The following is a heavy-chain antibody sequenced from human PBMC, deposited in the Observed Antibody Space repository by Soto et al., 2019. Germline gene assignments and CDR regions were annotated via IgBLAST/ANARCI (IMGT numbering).Heavy chain of an antibody. CDR3: AWGGFLSSAFDI. J-gene: IGHJ3*02. V-gene: IGHV3-53*04. Sequence: GGSLRLSCAASGFTVSSNYMSWVRQAPGKGLEWVSVIYSGGTTYYADSVRGRFTISRHNSENTLYLQMNSLRAEDTAVYFCAWGGFLSSAFDIWGQGTMVTVSS. CDR1: GFTVSSNY. D-gene: IGHD3-16*01. CDR2: IYSGGTT.